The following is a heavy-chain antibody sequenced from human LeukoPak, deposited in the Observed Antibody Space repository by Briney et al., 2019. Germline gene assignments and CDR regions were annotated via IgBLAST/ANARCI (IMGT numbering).Heavy chain of an antibody. V-gene: IGHV3-74*01. CDR2: INSDGSST. CDR3: VGFCYDSSRESGCFDY. D-gene: IGHD3-22*01. CDR1: GSTFSSYW. J-gene: IGHJ4*02. Sequence: GGSLRLSCAASGSTFSSYWMHWVRQAPGKGLVWVSRINSDGSSTSYADSVKGRFTISRDNAKNTLYLQMNSLRAEDTAVYYCVGFCYDSSRESGCFDYWGQGTLVTVSS.